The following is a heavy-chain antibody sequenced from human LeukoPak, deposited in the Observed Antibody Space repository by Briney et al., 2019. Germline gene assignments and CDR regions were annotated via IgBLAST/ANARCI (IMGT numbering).Heavy chain of an antibody. J-gene: IGHJ4*02. D-gene: IGHD3-9*01. Sequence: SETLSLTCTVSGGSISSSSYYWGWIRQPPGKGLEWIGSIYYSGSTNYNPALKSRVTISVDTSKNQFSLKLSSVTAADTAVYYCASTYYDILTGYYTFDYWGQGTLVTVSS. V-gene: IGHV4-39*01. CDR2: IYYSGST. CDR3: ASTYYDILTGYYTFDY. CDR1: GGSISSSSYY.